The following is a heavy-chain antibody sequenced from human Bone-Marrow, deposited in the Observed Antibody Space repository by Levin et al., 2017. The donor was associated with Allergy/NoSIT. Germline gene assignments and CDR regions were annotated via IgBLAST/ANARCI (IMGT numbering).Heavy chain of an antibody. J-gene: IGHJ4*02. CDR2: IFYSGVT. D-gene: IGHD3-10*01. Sequence: SETLSLTCTVSGDSISSGDYYWTWIRQPPGKGLEWIGYIFYSGVTYYNPSLKNRVDISIDMSKNQFSLKLNAVTAADTAVYYCARDQHYYGSGSYMKDWGQGTLVTVSS. V-gene: IGHV4-30-4*01. CDR3: ARDQHYYGSGSYMKD. CDR1: GDSISSGDYY.